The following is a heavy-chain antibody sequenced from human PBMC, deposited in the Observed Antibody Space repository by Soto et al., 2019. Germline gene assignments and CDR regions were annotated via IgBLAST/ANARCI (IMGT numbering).Heavy chain of an antibody. CDR1: GGSIRRSS. CDR2: IYYSGST. D-gene: IGHD1-26*01. CDR3: ARGGVVGATDWFDP. V-gene: IGHV4-59*01. Sequence: SETLSLTSPGSGGSIRRSSWSWIRQPPGKGLEWIGYIYYSGSTNYNPSLKSRVTISVDTSKNQFSLKLSSVTAADTAVYYCARGGVVGATDWFDPWGQGTLVTGS. J-gene: IGHJ5*02.